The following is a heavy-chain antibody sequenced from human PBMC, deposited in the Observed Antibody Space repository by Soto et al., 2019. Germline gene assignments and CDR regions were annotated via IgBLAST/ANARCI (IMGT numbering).Heavy chain of an antibody. V-gene: IGHV4-4*07. CDR3: ARGQRFSDLFDS. CDR2: VYSSGGT. CDR1: GGSMSSSY. Sequence: SETLSLTCTVSGGSMSSSYWSWIRQPAGKGLEWIGRVYSSGGTHYSPSLKSRVTISLDTSKNQFSLRLLSVTDADTAVYFFARGQRFSDLFDSSGQGTFVTGS. D-gene: IGHD3-3*01. J-gene: IGHJ5*01.